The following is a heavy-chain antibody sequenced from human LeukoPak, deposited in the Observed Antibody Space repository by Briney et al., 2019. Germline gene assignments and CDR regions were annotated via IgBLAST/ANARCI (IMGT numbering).Heavy chain of an antibody. Sequence: PGGSLRLSCAASGFTFSSYWMSWVRRAPGKGLEWVANIKQDGSEKYYVDSVKGRFTISRDNAKNSLYLQMNSLRAEDTAVYYCARDLEKAWGATGNYWGQGTLVTVSS. CDR3: ARDLEKAWGATGNY. D-gene: IGHD1-26*01. J-gene: IGHJ4*02. CDR2: IKQDGSEK. V-gene: IGHV3-7*05. CDR1: GFTFSSYW.